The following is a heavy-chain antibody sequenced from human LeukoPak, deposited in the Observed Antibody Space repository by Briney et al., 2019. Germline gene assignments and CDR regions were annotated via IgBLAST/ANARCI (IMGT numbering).Heavy chain of an antibody. D-gene: IGHD3-22*01. J-gene: IGHJ5*02. Sequence: GASVKVSCKASDYTFTTYGVSWVRQAPGQGLEWMGWINPNSGGTNYAQKFQGRVTMTRDTSISTAYMELSRLRSDDTAVYYCARDLGVTVVIGSWFDPWGQGTLVTVSS. V-gene: IGHV1-2*02. CDR2: INPNSGGT. CDR3: ARDLGVTVVIGSWFDP. CDR1: DYTFTTYG.